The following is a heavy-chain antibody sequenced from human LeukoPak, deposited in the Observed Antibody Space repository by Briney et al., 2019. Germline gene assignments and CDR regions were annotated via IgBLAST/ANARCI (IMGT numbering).Heavy chain of an antibody. D-gene: IGHD4/OR15-4a*01. CDR3: ARDSTLVLDY. J-gene: IGHJ4*02. CDR1: GFTFRSHW. CDR2: IKEDGSVK. Sequence: GGSLRLSCTASGFTFRSHWMTWVRQSPGKGLEWVANIKEDGSVKYYVDSVKGRFTISRDNTKNELYLQMSSLRADDTAVYFCARDSTLVLDYWGQGTLISVSS. V-gene: IGHV3-7*03.